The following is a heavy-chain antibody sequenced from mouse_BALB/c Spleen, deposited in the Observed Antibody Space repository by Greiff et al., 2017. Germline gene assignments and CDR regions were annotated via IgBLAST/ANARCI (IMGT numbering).Heavy chain of an antibody. D-gene: IGHD2-4*01. Sequence: EVKVVESGGGLVKPGGSLKLSCAASGFTFSSYAMSWVRQSPEKRLEWVAEISSGGSYTDYPDTVTGRFTISRDNAKNTLYLEMSSLRSEDTAMYYCARMITQAMDYWGQGTSVTVSS. CDR3: ARMITQAMDY. CDR2: ISSGGSYT. J-gene: IGHJ4*01. V-gene: IGHV5-9-4*01. CDR1: GFTFSSYA.